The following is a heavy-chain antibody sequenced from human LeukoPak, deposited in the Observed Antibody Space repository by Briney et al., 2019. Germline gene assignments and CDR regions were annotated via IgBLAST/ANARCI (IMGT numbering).Heavy chain of an antibody. J-gene: IGHJ4*02. Sequence: GGSLRLSCAASGFTVSSNYMSWVRQAPGKGLEWVSVSYTGGNTHYADSVKGRFTLSRDNSKNTVYHQMNSLRVEDTAMYYCASISDLLYYFDSWGQGTLVTVSS. CDR1: GFTVSSNY. CDR2: SYTGGNT. CDR3: ASISDLLYYFDS. V-gene: IGHV3-66*01.